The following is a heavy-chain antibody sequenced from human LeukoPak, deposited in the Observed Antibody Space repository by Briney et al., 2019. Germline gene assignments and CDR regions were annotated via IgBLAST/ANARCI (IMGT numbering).Heavy chain of an antibody. CDR2: IYTSGST. D-gene: IGHD3-3*01. CDR1: GGSISSGSYY. V-gene: IGHV4-61*02. CDR3: ARGLGVTIFGVVIGNFQH. J-gene: IGHJ1*01. Sequence: SETLSLTCTVSGGSISSGSYYWSWIRQPAGKGLEWIGRIYTSGSTNYNPSLRSRVTIAVDTSKNQFSLKLISVTAADTAVYYCARGLGVTIFGVVIGNFQHWGQGTLVTVSS.